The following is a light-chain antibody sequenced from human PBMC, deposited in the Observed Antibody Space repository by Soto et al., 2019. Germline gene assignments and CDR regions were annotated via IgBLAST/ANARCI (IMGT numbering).Light chain of an antibody. CDR3: SSYTRSSTLVV. CDR2: DVS. Sequence: QSALTQPASVSGSPGQSITISCTGTSSDVGGFNYVSWYQQHPGKAPKLMIYDVSDRPSGVSIRFSGSKSGNTASLTISGLQAEDEADYYCSSYTRSSTLVVFGGGTKRTVL. CDR1: SSDVGGFNY. V-gene: IGLV2-14*01. J-gene: IGLJ2*01.